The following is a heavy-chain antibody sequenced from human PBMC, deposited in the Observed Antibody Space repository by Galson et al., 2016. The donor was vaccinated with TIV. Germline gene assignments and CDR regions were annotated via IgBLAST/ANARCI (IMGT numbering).Heavy chain of an antibody. V-gene: IGHV3-23*05. CDR1: GFTFSRYA. J-gene: IGHJ4*02. CDR2: VNNGNNP. D-gene: IGHD6-25*01. Sequence: SLRLSCAASGFTFSRYAMSWVRQSPGKGLEWVASVNNGNNPYYADSVKGRFTASRDNSNNIFYLQMNALRAEDSALYYCAKDHPSSGWPAFDDWGQGTLVSVSS. CDR3: AKDHPSSGWPAFDD.